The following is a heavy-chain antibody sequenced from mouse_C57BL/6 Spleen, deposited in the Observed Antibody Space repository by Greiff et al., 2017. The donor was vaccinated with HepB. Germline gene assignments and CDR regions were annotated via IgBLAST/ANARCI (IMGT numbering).Heavy chain of an antibody. Sequence: VQLKQPGAELVKPGASVKLSCKASGYTFTSYWMQWVKQRPGQGLEWIGEIDPSDSYTNYNQKFKGKATLTVDASSSTAYMQLSSLTSEDSAVYYCARSWGYDGYPWGQGTTLTVSS. CDR3: ARSWGYDGYP. V-gene: IGHV1-50*01. CDR2: IDPSDSYT. D-gene: IGHD2-3*01. CDR1: GYTFTSYW. J-gene: IGHJ2*01.